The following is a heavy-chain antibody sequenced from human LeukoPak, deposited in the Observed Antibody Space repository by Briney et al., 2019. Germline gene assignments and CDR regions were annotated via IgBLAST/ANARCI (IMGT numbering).Heavy chain of an antibody. D-gene: IGHD6-13*01. Sequence: GRSLRLSCAASGFTFSSYGMHWVRQAPGKGLEWLAVLSYDGNNKFYADSVEGRFSISRGNPKNTLYLQMNSLRAEDTAVYYCARGYSSSWPYFDYWGQGTLVTVSS. V-gene: IGHV3-30*03. CDR3: ARGYSSSWPYFDY. CDR2: LSYDGNNK. CDR1: GFTFSSYG. J-gene: IGHJ4*02.